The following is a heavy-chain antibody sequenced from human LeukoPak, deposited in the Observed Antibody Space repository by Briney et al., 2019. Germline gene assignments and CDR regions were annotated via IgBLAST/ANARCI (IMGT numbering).Heavy chain of an antibody. V-gene: IGHV3-30*02. CDR1: GFIFSDFG. D-gene: IGHD6-13*01. CDR3: AKDSSSWYQSDF. CDR2: VLYDGTNQ. Sequence: SGGSLRLSCATSGFIFSDFGMHWVRQAPGKGLEWVAFVLYDGTNQYYADSVKGRFTISRDNSKNTMYLQMNSLTPEDTAVYYCAKDSSSWYQSDFWGQGTQVTVSS. J-gene: IGHJ4*02.